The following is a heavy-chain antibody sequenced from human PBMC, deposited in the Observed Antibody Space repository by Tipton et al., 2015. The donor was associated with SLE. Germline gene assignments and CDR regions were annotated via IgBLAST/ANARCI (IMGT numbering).Heavy chain of an antibody. J-gene: IGHJ5*02. V-gene: IGHV4-59*12. CDR3: VGDTKGLQRGFDL. CDR2: VYYVGST. Sequence: TLSLTCTASGDSIGTYYWNWIRQSPGKGLEWIGNVYYVGSTNYNPSLKGRVTISVDTSKNQFSLSLRSLTAADTAVYYCVGDTKGLQRGFDLWGQGTLVTVSS. CDR1: GDSIGTYY.